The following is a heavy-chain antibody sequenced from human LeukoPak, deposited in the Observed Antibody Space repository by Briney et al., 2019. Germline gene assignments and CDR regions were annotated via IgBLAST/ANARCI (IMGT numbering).Heavy chain of an antibody. Sequence: ASVKVSCKASGYTFTGYYMHWVRQAPGQGLEWMGWINPNSGGTNYAQKFQGRVTMTRDTSISTAYMELSRLRSDDTAVYYCARDGCSGGSCYRGENWFDPWGQGTLVTVSS. CDR1: GYTFTGYY. J-gene: IGHJ5*02. CDR3: ARDGCSGGSCYRGENWFDP. D-gene: IGHD2-15*01. V-gene: IGHV1-2*02. CDR2: INPNSGGT.